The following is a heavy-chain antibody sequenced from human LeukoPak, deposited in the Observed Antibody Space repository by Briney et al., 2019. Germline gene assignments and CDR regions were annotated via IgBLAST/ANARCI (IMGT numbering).Heavy chain of an antibody. J-gene: IGHJ3*02. CDR3: AKDHGWELLNAFDI. V-gene: IGHV3-23*01. Sequence: PGGSLRLYCAASGFTFSSYAMSWVRQAPGKGLEWVSAISGSGGSTYYADSVKGRFTISGDNSKNTLYLQMNSLRAEDTAVYYCAKDHGWELLNAFDIWGQGTMVTVSS. CDR2: ISGSGGST. CDR1: GFTFSSYA. D-gene: IGHD1-26*01.